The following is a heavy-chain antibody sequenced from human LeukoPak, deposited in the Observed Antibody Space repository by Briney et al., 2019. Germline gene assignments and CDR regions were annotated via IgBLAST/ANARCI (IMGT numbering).Heavy chain of an antibody. CDR1: GYTFTSYY. CDR2: INPSGGST. J-gene: IGHJ4*02. CDR3: ARVGGDDYGGHRAGFFDY. Sequence: GASVKVSCKASGYTFTSYYMHWVRQAPGQGLEWMGIINPSGGSTSYAQKFQGRVTMTRDTSTSTVYMELSSLRSEDTAVYYCARVGGDDYGGHRAGFFDYWGQGTLVTVSS. V-gene: IGHV1-46*01. D-gene: IGHD4-23*01.